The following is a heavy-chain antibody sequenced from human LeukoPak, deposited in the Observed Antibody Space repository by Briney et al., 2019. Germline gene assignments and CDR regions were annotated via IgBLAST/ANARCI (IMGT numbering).Heavy chain of an antibody. CDR1: GGSISTYY. Sequence: SETLSLTCTVSGGSISTYYWSWIRQPPGKGLEWIGYISYTVTSNYNPSLKSRVTISVDTSKNQFSLKMSSVTAADTAVYYCARVGDWNDLVYWGQGTLVTVSS. CDR2: ISYTVTS. V-gene: IGHV4-59*01. D-gene: IGHD1-1*01. J-gene: IGHJ4*02. CDR3: ARVGDWNDLVY.